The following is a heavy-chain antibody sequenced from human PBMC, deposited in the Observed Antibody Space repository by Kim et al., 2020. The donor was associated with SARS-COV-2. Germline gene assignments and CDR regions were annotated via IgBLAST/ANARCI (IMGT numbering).Heavy chain of an antibody. D-gene: IGHD3-10*01. CDR1: GFTVSSNY. V-gene: IGHV3-66*01. J-gene: IGHJ4*02. Sequence: GGSLRLSCAASGFTVSSNYMSWVRQALGKGLEWVSVIYSGGSTYYADSVQGRFTISRDNSKNMLYLQMNSLRAEDTAVYYCARGALWFGELLPIDYRGQGTLVTVSS. CDR3: ARGALWFGELLPIDY. CDR2: IYSGGST.